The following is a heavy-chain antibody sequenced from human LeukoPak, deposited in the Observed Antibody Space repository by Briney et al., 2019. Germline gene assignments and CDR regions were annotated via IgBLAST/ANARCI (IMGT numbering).Heavy chain of an antibody. CDR2: ISYDGSNK. Sequence: AGRSLRLSCAASGFTFSSYAMHWVRQAPGKGLEWVAVISYDGSNKYYADSVKGRFTISRDNSKNTLYLQMNSLRAEDTAVYYCASGLYGSGSYYNEYYFDYWGQGTLVTVSS. CDR3: ASGLYGSGSYYNEYYFDY. J-gene: IGHJ4*02. D-gene: IGHD3-10*01. CDR1: GFTFSSYA. V-gene: IGHV3-30-3*01.